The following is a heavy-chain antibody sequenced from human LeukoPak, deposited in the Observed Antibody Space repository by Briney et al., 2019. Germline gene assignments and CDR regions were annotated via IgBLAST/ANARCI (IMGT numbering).Heavy chain of an antibody. CDR2: ISGSGGST. Sequence: GGFLRLSCAASGFTFSSYAMSWVRQAPGKGLEWVSAISGSGGSTYYADSVKGRFTISRDNSKNTLYLQMNSLRAEDTAVYYCAGSQVVAGLFDYWGQGTLVTVSS. V-gene: IGHV3-23*01. CDR3: AGSQVVAGLFDY. CDR1: GFTFSSYA. D-gene: IGHD6-19*01. J-gene: IGHJ4*02.